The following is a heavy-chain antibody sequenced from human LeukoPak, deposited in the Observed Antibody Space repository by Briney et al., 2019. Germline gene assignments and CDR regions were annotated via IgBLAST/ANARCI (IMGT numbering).Heavy chain of an antibody. V-gene: IGHV4-59*08. CDR2: VYYSGNT. J-gene: IGHJ5*02. CDR1: GVSITSYY. CDR3: AKLWDVFGDSSAWFDH. D-gene: IGHD4-17*01. Sequence: SETLSLTCSVSGVSITSYYWTWVRQPPGKGLEWIGYVYYSGNTFYTPSLKSRVSMSVDTSKNHFSLDLWSVTAADTAVYYCAKLWDVFGDSSAWFDHWGQGTLVTVSS.